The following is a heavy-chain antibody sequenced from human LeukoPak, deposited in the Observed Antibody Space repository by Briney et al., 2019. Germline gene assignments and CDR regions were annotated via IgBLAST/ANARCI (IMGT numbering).Heavy chain of an antibody. Sequence: PSQTLSLTCAVSGDSISSGGYSWSWIRQPPGKGLEWIGYIYHSGSTYYNPSLKSRVTISVDRSKNQFSLKLSSVTAADTAVYYCARDGGRHDFWSGSRGGFDYWGQGTLVTVSS. CDR3: ARDGGRHDFWSGSRGGFDY. CDR1: GDSISSGGYS. V-gene: IGHV4-30-2*01. J-gene: IGHJ4*02. CDR2: IYHSGST. D-gene: IGHD3-3*01.